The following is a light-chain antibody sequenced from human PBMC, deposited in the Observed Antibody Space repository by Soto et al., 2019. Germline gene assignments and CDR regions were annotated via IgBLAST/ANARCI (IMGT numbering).Light chain of an antibody. CDR2: GAS. V-gene: IGKV3-15*01. Sequence: EVVLTQSPGTLSLSPGERATLSCRASQSVSSNLAWYQQKPGQAPRLLIYGASTRATGIPARFSGSGSGTEFTLTISSLQSEDFALYYCQQYNDWPLTFGQGPRWIS. CDR1: QSVSSN. J-gene: IGKJ1*01. CDR3: QQYNDWPLT.